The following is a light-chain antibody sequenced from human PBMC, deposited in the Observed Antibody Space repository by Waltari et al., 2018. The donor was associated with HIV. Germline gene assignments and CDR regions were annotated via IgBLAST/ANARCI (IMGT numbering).Light chain of an antibody. J-gene: IGLJ3*02. CDR3: GRWDSSLSGHWV. CDR2: DNN. V-gene: IGLV1-51*01. Sequence: QSVLTQPPSVSAAPAQKVTISCSETSSKIGTLYVSWYQQLPGTAPKPLIYDNNKRPSGIPDRFSGSKSGTTATLGITGLQTGDEADYYCGRWDSSLSGHWVFGGGTKLTVL. CDR1: SSKIGTLY.